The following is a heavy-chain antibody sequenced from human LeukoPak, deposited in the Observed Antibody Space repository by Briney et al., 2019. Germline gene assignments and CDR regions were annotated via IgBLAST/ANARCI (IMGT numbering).Heavy chain of an antibody. D-gene: IGHD3-3*01. Sequence: GASVKVSCKASGYTFTSYGISWVGQAPGQGLEWMGWISAYNGNTNYAQKLQGRVTMTTDTSTSTAYMELRSLRSDDTAVYYCARENNDFWSGYPIDYWGQGTLVTVSS. CDR2: ISAYNGNT. CDR3: ARENNDFWSGYPIDY. CDR1: GYTFTSYG. V-gene: IGHV1-18*01. J-gene: IGHJ4*02.